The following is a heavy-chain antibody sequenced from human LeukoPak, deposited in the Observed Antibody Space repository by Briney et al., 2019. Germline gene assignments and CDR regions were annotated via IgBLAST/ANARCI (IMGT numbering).Heavy chain of an antibody. D-gene: IGHD3-22*01. CDR1: GFTFSSYS. CDR3: TRRPHYYDSSGYYYYYYGMDV. J-gene: IGHJ6*02. CDR2: IRSKANSYAT. V-gene: IGHV3-73*01. Sequence: GGSLRLSCAASGFTFSSYSMNWVRQAPGKGLEGVGRIRSKANSYATAYAASVKGRFTISRDDSKNTAYLQMNSLKTEDTAVYYCTRRPHYYDSSGYYYYYYGMDVWGQGTTVTVSS.